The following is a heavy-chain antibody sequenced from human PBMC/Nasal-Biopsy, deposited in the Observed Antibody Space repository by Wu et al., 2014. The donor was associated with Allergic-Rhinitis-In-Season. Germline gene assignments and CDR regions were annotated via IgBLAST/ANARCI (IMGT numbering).Heavy chain of an antibody. V-gene: IGHV3-7*01. CDR1: GFTFSNFW. Sequence: LSCAASGFTFSNFWMTWVRQAPGKGLEWVANIKQDGSEDYNVDSVRGRFTISRDNAKNSLYLQMNSLRVEDTAVYFCACKIDIGMTGWQGWGQGTLVTVSS. J-gene: IGHJ4*02. CDR3: ACKIDIGMTGWQG. CDR2: IKQDGSED. D-gene: IGHD5-24*01.